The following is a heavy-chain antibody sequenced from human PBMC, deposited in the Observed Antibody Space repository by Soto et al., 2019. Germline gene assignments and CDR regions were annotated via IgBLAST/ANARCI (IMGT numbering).Heavy chain of an antibody. J-gene: IGHJ4*02. CDR1: GFSLSKNRMC. CDR2: IDWDDDK. D-gene: IGHD3-22*01. V-gene: IGHV2-70*01. Sequence: SGPTLVNPTQTLTKTCTLSGFSLSKNRMCVSWIRQPPGKALEWLALIDWDDDKYYSTSLKTRLTISKDTSKNQVVLTMTNMDPVDTATYYCARMRYYYDSSGYYSGPFDYWGQGTLVTVSS. CDR3: ARMRYYYDSSGYYSGPFDY.